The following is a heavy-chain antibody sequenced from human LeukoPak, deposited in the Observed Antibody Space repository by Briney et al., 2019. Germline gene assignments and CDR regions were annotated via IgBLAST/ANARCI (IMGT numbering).Heavy chain of an antibody. CDR3: ARGDSSSWYFRLEVGWFDP. D-gene: IGHD6-13*01. V-gene: IGHV1-46*01. J-gene: IGHJ5*02. CDR2: INPSGGST. CDR1: GYTFTSYY. Sequence: VASVKVSCKASGYTFTSYYMHWVRQAPGQGLEWMGIINPSGGSTSYAQKFQGRVTMTRDMSTSTVYMELSSLRSEDTAVYYCARGDSSSWYFRLEVGWFDPWRQGTLVTVSA.